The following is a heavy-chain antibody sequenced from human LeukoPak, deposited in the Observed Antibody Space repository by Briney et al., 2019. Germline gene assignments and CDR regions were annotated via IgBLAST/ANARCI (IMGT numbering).Heavy chain of an antibody. J-gene: IGHJ6*04. CDR3: ARDRPLLWFGELDLGRTYYYYGMDV. CDR2: ISAYNGNT. CDR1: GYTFTSYG. D-gene: IGHD3-10*01. Sequence: ASVKVSCKASGYTFTSYGISWVRQAPGQGLEWMGWISAYNGNTNYAQKLQGRVTMTTGTSTSTAYMELRSLRSDDTAVYYCARDRPLLWFGELDLGRTYYYYGMDVWGKGTTVTVSS. V-gene: IGHV1-18*04.